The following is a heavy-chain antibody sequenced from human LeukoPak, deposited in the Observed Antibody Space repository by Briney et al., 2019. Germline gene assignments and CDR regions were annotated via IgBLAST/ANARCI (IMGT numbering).Heavy chain of an antibody. J-gene: IGHJ4*02. CDR2: ISDSGGST. Sequence: PGGSLRLSCTASGFTFSSYAMNWVRQAPGKGLEWVSVISDSGGSTYYADSVKGRFTISRDNSKNTLYLQMNSLRAEDTAVYYCAKAGGYCSSTSCYGLWDFDYWGQGTLVTVSS. D-gene: IGHD2-2*01. CDR3: AKAGGYCSSTSCYGLWDFDY. V-gene: IGHV3-23*01. CDR1: GFTFSSYA.